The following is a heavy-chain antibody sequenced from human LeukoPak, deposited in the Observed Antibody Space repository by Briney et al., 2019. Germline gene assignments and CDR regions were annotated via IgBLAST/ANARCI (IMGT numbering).Heavy chain of an antibody. V-gene: IGHV3-7*01. Sequence: GGSLRLSCAASGFTFSSYWMSWVRQAPGKGLEWVANMKQDGSEKYYVDSVKGRFTISRDNASNSLYLQMNSLRAEDTAVYYCARDPRIAVAGYYYYGMDVWGQGTTVTVSS. CDR1: GFTFSSYW. J-gene: IGHJ6*02. CDR2: MKQDGSEK. CDR3: ARDPRIAVAGYYYYGMDV. D-gene: IGHD6-19*01.